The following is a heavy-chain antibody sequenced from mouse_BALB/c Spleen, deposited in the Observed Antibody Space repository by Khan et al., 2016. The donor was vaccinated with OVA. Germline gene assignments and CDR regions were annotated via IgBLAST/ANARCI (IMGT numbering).Heavy chain of an antibody. D-gene: IGHD6-1*01. CDR1: GFNIKDTY. V-gene: IGHV14-3*02. Sequence: EVQLQESGAELVKPGASVKLSYIVSGFNIKDTYMHWVKQRPEQGLDWIGGIDPANGNTKYDPDFQDKATITADTSSNTAYLKLSSLTSDDTAVYYCSYSLLHDAVAYWGQGTSVTVSS. CDR2: IDPANGNT. J-gene: IGHJ4*01. CDR3: SYSLLHDAVAY.